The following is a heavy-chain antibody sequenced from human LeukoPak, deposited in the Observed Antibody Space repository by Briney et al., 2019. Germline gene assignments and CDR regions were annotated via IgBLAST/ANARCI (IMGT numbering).Heavy chain of an antibody. V-gene: IGHV4-59*01. D-gene: IGHD3-16*01. CDR1: GGSISSYY. CDR2: IYYSGST. Sequence: SETLSLTCTVSGGSISSYYWSWTRQPPGKGLEWIGYIYYSGSTNYNPSLKSRVTISVDTSKNQFSLKLSSVTAADTAVYYCAGSWVASLRFFDYWGQGTLVAVSS. CDR3: AGSWVASLRFFDY. J-gene: IGHJ4*02.